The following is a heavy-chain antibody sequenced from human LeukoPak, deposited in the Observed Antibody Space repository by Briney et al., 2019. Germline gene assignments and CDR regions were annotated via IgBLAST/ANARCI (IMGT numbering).Heavy chain of an antibody. D-gene: IGHD3-10*01. CDR3: ARDQRLTMVRGVIGY. Sequence: GRSLRLSCAASGFTFSSYGMHWVRQAPGKGLEWVAVIWYDGSNKYYADSVKGRFTISRDNSKNTLYLQMNSLRAEDTAVYYCARDQRLTMVRGVIGYWGQGTLVTVSS. J-gene: IGHJ4*02. CDR2: IWYDGSNK. V-gene: IGHV3-33*01. CDR1: GFTFSSYG.